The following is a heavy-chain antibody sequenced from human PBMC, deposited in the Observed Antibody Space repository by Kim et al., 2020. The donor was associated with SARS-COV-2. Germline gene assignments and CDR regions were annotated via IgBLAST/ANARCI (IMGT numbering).Heavy chain of an antibody. V-gene: IGHV4-61*01. CDR1: GGSVSSGSYY. CDR2: IYYSGST. J-gene: IGHJ4*02. Sequence: SETLSLTCTVSGGSVSSGSYYWSWIRQPPGKGLEWIGYIYYSGSTNYNPSLKSRVTISVDTSKNQFSLKLSSVTAADTAVYYCARAYYYGSGSYYNVFFGSAETYFDYWGQGTLVTVSS. CDR3: ARAYYYGSGSYYNVFFGSAETYFDY. D-gene: IGHD3-10*01.